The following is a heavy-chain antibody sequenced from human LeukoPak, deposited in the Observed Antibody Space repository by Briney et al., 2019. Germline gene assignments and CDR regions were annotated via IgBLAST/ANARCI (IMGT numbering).Heavy chain of an antibody. CDR2: IIPILGIA. V-gene: IGHV1-69*04. CDR1: GGTFSSYA. CDR3: ARKGDYYGSGSYSY. Sequence: ASVKVSCKASGGTFSSYAISWVRQAPGQGLEWMGRIIPILGIANYAQKFQGRVTITADKSTSTAYMELSSLRSEDTAVYYCARKGDYYGSGSYSYWGQGTLVTVSS. D-gene: IGHD3-10*01. J-gene: IGHJ4*02.